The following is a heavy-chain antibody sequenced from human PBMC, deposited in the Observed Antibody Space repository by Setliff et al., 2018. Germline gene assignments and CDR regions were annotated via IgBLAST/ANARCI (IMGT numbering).Heavy chain of an antibody. Sequence: PTQTLTLTCTFSGFSLSTSGVGVGWIRQPPGKALEWLALIYWNDDKRYSPSLKSRLTITKDTSKNQVVLTMTNMDPVDTATYYCAHTLKVRGWSSPRYYYYGMDVWGQGTTVTVSS. D-gene: IGHD6-19*01. CDR3: AHTLKVRGWSSPRYYYYGMDV. V-gene: IGHV2-5*01. CDR2: IYWNDDK. CDR1: GFSLSTSGVG. J-gene: IGHJ6*02.